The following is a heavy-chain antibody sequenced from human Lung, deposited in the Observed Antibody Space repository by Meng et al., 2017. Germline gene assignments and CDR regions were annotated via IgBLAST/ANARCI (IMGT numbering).Heavy chain of an antibody. D-gene: IGHD1-26*01. CDR1: GFYFNNAW. CDR2: IKSNTDGGTA. V-gene: IGHV3-15*01. Sequence: EVRLVESGGDLVKPGGSLRLSCAASGFYFNNAWMSWVRQAPGKGLEWVGRIKSNTDGGTAEYAAPVTGRFTISRDDSKSTLYLQMSGLRIDDTGVYYCMWDDKAVSDYWGQGTLVTVSS. CDR3: MWDDKAVSDY. J-gene: IGHJ4*02.